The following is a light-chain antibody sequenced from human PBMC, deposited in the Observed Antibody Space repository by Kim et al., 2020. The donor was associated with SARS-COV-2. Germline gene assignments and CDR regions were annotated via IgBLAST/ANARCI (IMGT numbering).Light chain of an antibody. CDR2: YDS. CDR3: QVWDSSSDHPKV. Sequence: PGKTARITCGGNNIGSKSVHWYQQKPGQAPVLVIYYDSDRPSGIPERFSGSNSGNTATLTISRVEAGDEADYYCQVWDSSSDHPKVFGTGTKVTVL. J-gene: IGLJ1*01. CDR1: NIGSKS. V-gene: IGLV3-21*04.